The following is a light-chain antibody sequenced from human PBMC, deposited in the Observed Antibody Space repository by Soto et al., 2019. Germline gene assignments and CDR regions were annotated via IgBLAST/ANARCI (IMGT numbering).Light chain of an antibody. J-gene: IGLJ1*01. V-gene: IGLV2-11*01. CDR1: SSDVGGYNY. CDR2: DVS. CDR3: CSYAGSYHYV. Sequence: QSALTQPRSVSGSPGQSVTISCTGTSSDVGGYNYVSWYQQHPGKAPKLMIYDVSKRPSGVPDRFSGSKSGNTAALTISGLQAEEEADYYCCSYAGSYHYVFGTGTKLTVL.